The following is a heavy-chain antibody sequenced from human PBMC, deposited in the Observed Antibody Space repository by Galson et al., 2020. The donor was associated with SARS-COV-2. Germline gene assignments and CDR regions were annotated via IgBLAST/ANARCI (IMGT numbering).Heavy chain of an antibody. CDR3: ARDLGGYGDDVLLGYYYYGMDV. CDR1: GFTLSNHE. V-gene: IGHV3-48*03. D-gene: IGHD4-17*01. Sequence: GGSLRLSCAASGFTLSNHEMNWVRQAPGKGLEWLSYISAGGITIYYADSVKGRFTISRDNAKNSLYLQMNSLRAEDTAVYYCARDLGGYGDDVLLGYYYYGMDVWGQGTTVTVAS. J-gene: IGHJ6*02. CDR2: ISAGGITI.